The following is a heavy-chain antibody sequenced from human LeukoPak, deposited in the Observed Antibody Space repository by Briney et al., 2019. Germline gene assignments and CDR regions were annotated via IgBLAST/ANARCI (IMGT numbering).Heavy chain of an antibody. J-gene: IGHJ6*02. CDR3: AKAASSSWPSYYYGMDV. D-gene: IGHD6-13*01. CDR2: ITGSGGNT. V-gene: IGHV3-23*01. Sequence: LSLTCTVSGGSISSGGYYWSWVRQAPGKGLEWVSVITGSGGNTYYADSVKGRFTISKDNSKNTVYLQMSSLRVDDTAVYYCAKAASSSWPSYYYGMDVWGQGTTVTVSS. CDR1: GGSISSGGYY.